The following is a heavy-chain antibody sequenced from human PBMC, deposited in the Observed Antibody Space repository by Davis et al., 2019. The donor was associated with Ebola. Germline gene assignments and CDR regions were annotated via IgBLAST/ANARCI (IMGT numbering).Heavy chain of an antibody. CDR1: GFTFSSYE. J-gene: IGHJ5*02. D-gene: IGHD2-21*01. V-gene: IGHV3-48*03. CDR3: ARVAVIHGWFDP. Sequence: GGSLRLSCAASGFTFSSYEMNWVRQAPGKGLEWVSYISSSGSTIYYADSVKGRFTISRDNAKNSLYLQMNSLRAEDTAVYYCARVAVIHGWFDPWGQGTLVTVSS. CDR2: ISSSGSTI.